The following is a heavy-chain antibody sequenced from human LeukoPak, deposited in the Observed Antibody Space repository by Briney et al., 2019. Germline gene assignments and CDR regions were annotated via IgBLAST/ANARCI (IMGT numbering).Heavy chain of an antibody. Sequence: ASVKVSCKASGYTLTSYDINWVRQATGQGLEWMGWMNPNSGNTGYAQKFQGRVTMTRNTSISTAYMELSSLRSEDTAVYYCARALSSVYYYYYMDVWGKGTTVTVSS. CDR1: GYTLTSYD. V-gene: IGHV1-8*01. D-gene: IGHD2/OR15-2a*01. CDR3: ARALSSVYYYYYMDV. J-gene: IGHJ6*03. CDR2: MNPNSGNT.